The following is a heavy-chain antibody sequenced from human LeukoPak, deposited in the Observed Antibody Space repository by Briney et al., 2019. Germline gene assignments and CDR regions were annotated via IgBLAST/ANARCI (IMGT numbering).Heavy chain of an antibody. CDR3: ARGTAYCGGDCFRRPFDY. V-gene: IGHV4-34*01. Sequence: PAETLSLTCAVYGGSFSGYYWSWIRQPPGKGLEWIGEINHSGSTNYNPSLKSRVTISVDTSKNQCPLTPRSVTAADTAVYYCARGTAYCGGDCFRRPFDYWGQGTLVTVSS. CDR2: INHSGST. D-gene: IGHD2-21*02. CDR1: GGSFSGYY. J-gene: IGHJ4*02.